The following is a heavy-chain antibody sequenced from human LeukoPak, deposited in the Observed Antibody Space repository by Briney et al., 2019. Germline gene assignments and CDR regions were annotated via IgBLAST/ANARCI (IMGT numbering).Heavy chain of an antibody. CDR1: GGSISSGSYY. V-gene: IGHV4-61*02. D-gene: IGHD3-10*01. CDR2: IHTSGST. J-gene: IGHJ4*02. Sequence: SQTLSLTXTVSGGSISSGSYYWSWIRQPAGKGLERIGRIHTSGSTNYNPSLKSRVTISVDTCKNQFSLKLSSVTAADTAVYYCAREGGLATMVRGVISYWGQGTLVTVSS. CDR3: AREGGLATMVRGVISY.